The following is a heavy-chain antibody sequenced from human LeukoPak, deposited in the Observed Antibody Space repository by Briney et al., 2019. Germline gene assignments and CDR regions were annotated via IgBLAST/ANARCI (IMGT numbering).Heavy chain of an antibody. CDR3: ARGREYSSSLCFDY. V-gene: IGHV4-4*02. J-gene: IGHJ4*02. Sequence: SETLSLTCAVSGGSISSSNWWSWVRQPPGKGLEWIGEINHSGSTNYNPSLKSRVTISVDTSKNQFSLKLSSVTAADTAVYYCARGREYSSSLCFDYWGQGTLVTVSS. D-gene: IGHD6-13*01. CDR1: GGSISSSNW. CDR2: INHSGST.